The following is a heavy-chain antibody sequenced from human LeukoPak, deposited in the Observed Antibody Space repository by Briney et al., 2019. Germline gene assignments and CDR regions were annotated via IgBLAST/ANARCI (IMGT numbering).Heavy chain of an antibody. V-gene: IGHV4-34*01. CDR2: INHSGST. D-gene: IGHD3-3*01. CDR1: GGSFSGYY. Sequence: PSETLSLTCAVYGGSFSGYYWSWIRQPPGKGLEWIGEINHSGSTNYNPSLKSRVTISVDTSKNQFSLKLSSVTAADTAVYYCAREGYDFWSGYPTYFDYWGQGTLVTVSS. J-gene: IGHJ4*02. CDR3: AREGYDFWSGYPTYFDY.